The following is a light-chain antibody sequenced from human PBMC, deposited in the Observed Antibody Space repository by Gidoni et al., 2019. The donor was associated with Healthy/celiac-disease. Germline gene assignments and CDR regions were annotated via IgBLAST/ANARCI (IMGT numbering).Light chain of an antibody. CDR3: AAWDDSLNGNWV. Sequence: QSVLTQPPSASGTPGQRVTISCSGSSSNIGSNTVNWYQQLPGTAPKLLIYSNNQRPSGVPDRFSGSKSGTSAFLAISGLQSEDEADYYSAAWDDSLNGNWVFGGGTKLTVL. CDR2: SNN. J-gene: IGLJ3*02. CDR1: SSNIGSNT. V-gene: IGLV1-44*01.